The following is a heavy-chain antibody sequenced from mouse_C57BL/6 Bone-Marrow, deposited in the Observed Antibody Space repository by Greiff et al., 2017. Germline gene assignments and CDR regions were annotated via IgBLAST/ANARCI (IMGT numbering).Heavy chain of an antibody. CDR3: ARRSGLVYFDV. D-gene: IGHD3-3*01. J-gene: IGHJ1*03. CDR1: GYTFTSYW. CDR2: IDPSDSYT. Sequence: VQGVESGAELVRPGTSVKLSCKASGYTFTSYWMHWVKQRPGQGLEWIGVIDPSDSYTNYNQKFKGKATLTVDTSSSTAYMQLSSLTSEDSAVYYCARRSGLVYFDVWGTGTTVTVSS. V-gene: IGHV1-59*01.